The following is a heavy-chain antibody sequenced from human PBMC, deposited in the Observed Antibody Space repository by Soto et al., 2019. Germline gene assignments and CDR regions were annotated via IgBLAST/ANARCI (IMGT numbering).Heavy chain of an antibody. CDR3: ARVKAAAGTTLFGY. CDR2: ISAYNGNT. V-gene: IGHV1-18*01. CDR1: GYTFTSYG. Sequence: QVQLVQSGAEVKKPGASVKVSCKASGYTFTSYGISWVRQAPGQGLEWMGWISAYNGNTNYAQKLQGRVTMTTDTSTSTAYMEMRSLRSDDTAVYYGARVKAAAGTTLFGYWGQGTLVTVSS. J-gene: IGHJ4*02. D-gene: IGHD6-13*01.